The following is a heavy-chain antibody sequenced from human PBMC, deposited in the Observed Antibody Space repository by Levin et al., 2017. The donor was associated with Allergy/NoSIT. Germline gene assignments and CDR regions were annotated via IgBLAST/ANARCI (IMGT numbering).Heavy chain of an antibody. CDR1: GFTVSSNY. CDR3: AREQKAYYYDGMDV. J-gene: IGHJ6*02. Sequence: PGGSLRLSCAASGFTVSSNYMSWVRQAPGKGLEWVSVIYSGGSTYYADSVKGRFTISRDNSKNTLYLQMNSLRAEDTAVYYCAREQKAYYYDGMDVWGQGTTVTVSS. CDR2: IYSGGST. V-gene: IGHV3-53*01.